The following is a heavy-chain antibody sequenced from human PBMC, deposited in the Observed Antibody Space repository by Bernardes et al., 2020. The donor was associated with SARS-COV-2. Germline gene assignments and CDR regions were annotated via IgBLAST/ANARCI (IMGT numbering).Heavy chain of an antibody. D-gene: IGHD5-12*01. CDR1: GGSISSYY. V-gene: IGHV4-59*01. Sequence: SETLSLTCTVSGGSISSYYWSWIRKPPGKGLEWIGYIYYSGSTNYNPSLKSRVTISVDTSKNQFSLKLSSVTAADTAVYYCARVSGWLPLGYNWFDPWGQGTLVTVSS. CDR2: IYYSGST. CDR3: ARVSGWLPLGYNWFDP. J-gene: IGHJ5*02.